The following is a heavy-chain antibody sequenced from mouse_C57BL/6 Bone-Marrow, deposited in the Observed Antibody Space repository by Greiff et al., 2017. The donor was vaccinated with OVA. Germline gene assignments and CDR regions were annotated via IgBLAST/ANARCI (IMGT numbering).Heavy chain of an antibody. CDR2: INPYNGGS. D-gene: IGHD2-2*01. J-gene: IGHJ2*01. CDR3: ARRATMVTTGYYFDY. Sequence: VQLQQSGPVLVKPGASVKMSCKASGYTFTDYYMNWVKQSHGKSLEWIGVINPYNGGSSYNQKFKGKATLTVDKSSSTAYMELNRLTAEDSAVYYCARRATMVTTGYYFDYWGQGTTLTVSS. CDR1: GYTFTDYY. V-gene: IGHV1-19*01.